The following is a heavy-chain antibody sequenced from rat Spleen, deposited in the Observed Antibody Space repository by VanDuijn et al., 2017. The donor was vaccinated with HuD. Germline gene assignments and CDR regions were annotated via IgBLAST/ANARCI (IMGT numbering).Heavy chain of an antibody. J-gene: IGHJ4*01. CDR1: GFTFSDYN. V-gene: IGHV5-7*01. Sequence: EVQLVESGGGLVQPGRSLKLSCAASGFTFSDYNMAWVRQAPKKGLEWVATISYDGSRTYYRDSVKGRFTISRDNAKSTLYLQMDSLRSEDTATYYCTTYWEPRVMDAWGQGASVTVSS. CDR3: TTYWEPRVMDA. D-gene: IGHD5-1*01. CDR2: ISYDGSRT.